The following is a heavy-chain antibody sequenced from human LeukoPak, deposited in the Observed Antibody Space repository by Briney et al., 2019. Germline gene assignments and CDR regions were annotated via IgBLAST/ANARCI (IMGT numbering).Heavy chain of an antibody. D-gene: IGHD3-10*01. CDR1: GFTFSSYA. J-gene: IGHJ3*01. CDR3: ARDWTFTRFSGSHPCTFDV. Sequence: QSRGSLRLSCAASGFTFSSYAMHWVRQAPGKGLEWVAVISYGGTNNYYADSVKGRFTISRDNSKNTLYLQMNSLRAEDTAVYYCARDWTFTRFSGSHPCTFDVWGQGTMVTV. V-gene: IGHV3-30-3*01. CDR2: ISYGGTNN.